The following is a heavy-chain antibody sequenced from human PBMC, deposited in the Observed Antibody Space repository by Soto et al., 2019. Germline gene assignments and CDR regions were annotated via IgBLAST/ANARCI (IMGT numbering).Heavy chain of an antibody. CDR2: FDPSDSYT. J-gene: IGHJ5*02. Sequence: PGESLKISCKGSGYSFTSYWISWVRQMPGKGLEWMGRFDPSDSYTNYSPSFQGHVTISADKSISTAYLQWSSLKASDTAMYYCAISKETTIFGPMWFDPWGQGTLVTVSS. CDR1: GYSFTSYW. CDR3: AISKETTIFGPMWFDP. D-gene: IGHD3-3*01. V-gene: IGHV5-10-1*01.